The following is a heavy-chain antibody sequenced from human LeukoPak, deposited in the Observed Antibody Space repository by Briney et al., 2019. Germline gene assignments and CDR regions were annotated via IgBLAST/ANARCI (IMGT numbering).Heavy chain of an antibody. D-gene: IGHD6-13*01. J-gene: IGHJ4*02. V-gene: IGHV1-8*02. CDR2: MNPNSGNT. Sequence: GASLKVSCKPSRYTFTSDGTSAVRQTPRQRLERMAWMNPNSGNTDYTQTFQSTVTLTRNTSISTAYMELSSLRSEDTAVYYCARAYSRGIFDYWGQGTLVTVSS. CDR3: ARAYSRGIFDY. CDR1: RYTFTSDG.